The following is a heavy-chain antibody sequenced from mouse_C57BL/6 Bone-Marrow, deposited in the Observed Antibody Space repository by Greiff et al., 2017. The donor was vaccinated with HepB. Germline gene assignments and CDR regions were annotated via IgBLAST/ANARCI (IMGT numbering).Heavy chain of an antibody. V-gene: IGHV3-6*01. J-gene: IGHJ2*01. D-gene: IGHD2-3*01. Sequence: EESGPGLVKPSQSLSLTCSVTGYSITSGYYWNWIRQFPGNKLEWMGYISYDGSNNYNPSLKNRISITRDTSKNQFFLKLNSVTTEDTATYYCARGPFYDGYSPFFDYWGQGTTLTVSS. CDR2: ISYDGSN. CDR1: GYSITSGYY. CDR3: ARGPFYDGYSPFFDY.